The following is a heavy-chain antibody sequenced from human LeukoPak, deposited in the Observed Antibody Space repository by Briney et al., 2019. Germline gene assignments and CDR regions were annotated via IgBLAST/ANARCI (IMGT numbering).Heavy chain of an antibody. Sequence: SEALSLTCTVSGGSISSYYWSWIRQPPGKGLEWIGYIYYSGSTNYNPSLKSRVTISVDTSKNQFSLKLSSVTAADTAVYYCASNSGSYYPYHYYYYMDVWGKGTTVTVSS. J-gene: IGHJ6*03. CDR3: ASNSGSYYPYHYYYYMDV. CDR2: IYYSGST. D-gene: IGHD1-26*01. V-gene: IGHV4-59*08. CDR1: GGSISSYY.